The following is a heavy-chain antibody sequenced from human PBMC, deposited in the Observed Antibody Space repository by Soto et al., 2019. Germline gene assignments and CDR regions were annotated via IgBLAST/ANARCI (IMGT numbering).Heavy chain of an antibody. CDR1: GYSFTSYW. J-gene: IGHJ6*02. CDR3: ARRPRMDCSSTSCYSYYYYYGMDV. CDR2: IDPSDSYT. Sequence: GEYLKISCKGSGYSFTSYWISWVRQMPGKGLEWMGRIDPSDSYTNYSPSFQGHVTISADKSISTAYLQWSSLKASDTAMYYCARRPRMDCSSTSCYSYYYYYGMDVWGQGTTVTVSS. D-gene: IGHD2-2*01. V-gene: IGHV5-10-1*01.